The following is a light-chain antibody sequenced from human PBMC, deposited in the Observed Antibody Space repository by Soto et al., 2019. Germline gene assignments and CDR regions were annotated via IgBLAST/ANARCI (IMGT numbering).Light chain of an antibody. Sequence: DIQMTQSPPSLSASVGDRVTITCRASRNIYRYVNWYQQKPGKAPELLIYAASSLQSGVPSRFSGSGSGTEFTLTISSLQPEDFVSYFCQQSYTTPAYSFGQGTKLEIK. CDR2: AAS. CDR1: RNIYRY. CDR3: QQSYTTPAYS. V-gene: IGKV1-39*01. J-gene: IGKJ2*01.